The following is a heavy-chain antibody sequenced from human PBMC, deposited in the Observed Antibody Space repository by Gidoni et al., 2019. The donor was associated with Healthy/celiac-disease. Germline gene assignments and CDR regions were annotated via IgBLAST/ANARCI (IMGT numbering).Heavy chain of an antibody. CDR2: IYYSGST. J-gene: IGHJ4*02. V-gene: IGHV4-39*01. CDR3: ARHRGGGLDY. CDR1: GGSISSSSYY. D-gene: IGHD3-10*01. Sequence: QLQLQESGPGLVKPSEPLSLTCTVSGGSISSSSYYWGWIRQPPGKGLEWIGSIYYSGSTYYNPSLKSRVTISVDTSKNQFSLKLSSVTAADTAVYYGARHRGGGLDYWGQGTLVTVSS.